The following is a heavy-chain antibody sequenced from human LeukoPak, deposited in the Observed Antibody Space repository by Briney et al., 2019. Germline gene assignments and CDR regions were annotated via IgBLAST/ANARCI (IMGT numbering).Heavy chain of an antibody. V-gene: IGHV4-39*01. CDR1: GGSISSYY. J-gene: IGHJ4*02. CDR2: IYYSGRT. Sequence: PSETLSLTCTVSGGSISSYYWSWIRQPPGKGLEWIGSIYYSGRTYYNPSLKSRVTISVDTSKNQFSLKLSSVTAADTAVYYCARGVHGTDFDYWGQGTLVTVSS. D-gene: IGHD1-1*01. CDR3: ARGVHGTDFDY.